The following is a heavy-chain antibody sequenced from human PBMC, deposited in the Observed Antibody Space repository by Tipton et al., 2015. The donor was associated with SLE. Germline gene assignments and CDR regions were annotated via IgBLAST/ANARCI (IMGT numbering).Heavy chain of an antibody. CDR2: IYPGDSDT. CDR3: ARRAYCGGDCPREFDY. D-gene: IGHD2-21*02. Sequence: QLVQSGAEVKKPGESLKISCKGSGYSFTSYWIGWVRQMPGKGLEWMGIIYPGDSDTRYSPSFQGQVTISADKSISTAHLQWSSLKASDTAMYYCARRAYCGGDCPREFDYWGQGTLVTVSS. CDR1: GYSFTSYW. V-gene: IGHV5-51*03. J-gene: IGHJ4*02.